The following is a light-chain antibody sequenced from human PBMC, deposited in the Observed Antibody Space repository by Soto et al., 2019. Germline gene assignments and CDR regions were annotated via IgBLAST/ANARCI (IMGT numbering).Light chain of an antibody. Sequence: QSALTQPASVSGSPGQSITNSCTGTSSDVGSYNLVSWYQQHPGKAPKLMIYEGSKRPSGVSNRFSGSKSGNTASLTISGLQAEDEADYYCCSYAGRVFGGGTKLTVL. J-gene: IGLJ2*01. CDR3: CSYAGRV. V-gene: IGLV2-23*01. CDR1: SSDVGSYNL. CDR2: EGS.